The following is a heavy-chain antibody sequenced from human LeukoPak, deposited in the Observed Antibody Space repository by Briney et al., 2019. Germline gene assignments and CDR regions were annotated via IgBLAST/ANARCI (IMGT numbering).Heavy chain of an antibody. CDR2: MYYSGST. D-gene: IGHD6-13*01. CDR1: GGSMSNYY. Sequence: PSETLSLTCTVSGGSMSNYYWSWIRQSPGKGLEWIGYMYYSGSTNYNPSLNSRVTISVDTSKNQFSLMLSSVTAADSAVYYCARHRGRITATGGRYFDLWGRGTLVTVSS. CDR3: ARHRGRITATGGRYFDL. V-gene: IGHV4-59*08. J-gene: IGHJ2*01.